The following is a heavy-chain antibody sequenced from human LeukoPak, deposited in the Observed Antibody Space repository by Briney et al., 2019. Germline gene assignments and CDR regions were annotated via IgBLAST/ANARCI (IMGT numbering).Heavy chain of an antibody. V-gene: IGHV3-53*01. J-gene: IGHJ4*02. CDR1: GFTVSSNY. Sequence: GGSLRLSCAASGFTVSSNYMSWFRQAPGKGLEWVSVIYSGGSTYYADSVKGRFTISRDNSKNTLYVQMNSLRAEDTAVYYCARERRYCSGGSCRYFDYWGQGTLVTVSS. CDR2: IYSGGST. CDR3: ARERRYCSGGSCRYFDY. D-gene: IGHD2-15*01.